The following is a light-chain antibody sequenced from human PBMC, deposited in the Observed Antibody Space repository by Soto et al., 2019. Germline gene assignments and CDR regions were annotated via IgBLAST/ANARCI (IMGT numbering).Light chain of an antibody. CDR1: QSVGRD. CDR2: DAS. J-gene: IGKJ5*01. Sequence: EIVLTQSPGTLSLSPGERATLSCRASQSVGRDLAWYQQKPGQPPRLLIYDASNRATGIPARFSGSGSGTDFTLTISSLQPEDFAVYYCQQRSNWPLITFGQGTRREIK. CDR3: QQRSNWPLIT. V-gene: IGKV3-11*01.